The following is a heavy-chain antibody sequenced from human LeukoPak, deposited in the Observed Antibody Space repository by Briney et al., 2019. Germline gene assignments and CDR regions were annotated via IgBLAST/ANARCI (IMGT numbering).Heavy chain of an antibody. Sequence: GGSPRLSCAASGFTFSRYTMNWVRQAPGKGLEWVSYISSSGNTKYYADSVKGRFTISRDNSKNTLYLQMNSLRGEDTAVYYCAKDWDCSSGWFDYWGQGTLVTVSS. J-gene: IGHJ4*02. CDR1: GFTFSRYT. CDR3: AKDWDCSSGWFDY. V-gene: IGHV3-48*01. D-gene: IGHD6-19*01. CDR2: ISSSGNTK.